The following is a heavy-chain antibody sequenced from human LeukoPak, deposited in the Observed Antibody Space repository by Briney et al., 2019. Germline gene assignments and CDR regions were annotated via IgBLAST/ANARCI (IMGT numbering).Heavy chain of an antibody. Sequence: GGSLRLSCAASGFTVSSNYMSWVRQAPGKGLEWVSVIYSGGSTYYADSVKGRFTISRDNSKNTLYLQMNSLRAEDTAVYYCAKGITMIVVVPYYYYGMDVWGQGTTVTVSS. CDR1: GFTVSSNY. CDR2: IYSGGST. D-gene: IGHD3-22*01. J-gene: IGHJ6*02. V-gene: IGHV3-53*01. CDR3: AKGITMIVVVPYYYYGMDV.